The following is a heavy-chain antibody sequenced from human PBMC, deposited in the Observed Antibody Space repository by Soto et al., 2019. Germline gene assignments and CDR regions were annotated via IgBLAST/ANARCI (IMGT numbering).Heavy chain of an antibody. CDR1: GGTFSSYA. Sequence: SVKGSCKASGGTFSSYAISWVRQAPGQGLEWMGRIIPILGIANYAQKFQGRVTITADKSTSTAYMELSSLRSEDTAVYYCARDNRDSSSPHEDIWGQGTMVTVSS. D-gene: IGHD6-6*01. V-gene: IGHV1-69*04. J-gene: IGHJ3*02. CDR2: IIPILGIA. CDR3: ARDNRDSSSPHEDI.